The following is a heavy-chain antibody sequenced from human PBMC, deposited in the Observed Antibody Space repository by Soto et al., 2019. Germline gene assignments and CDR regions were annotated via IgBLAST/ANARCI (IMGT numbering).Heavy chain of an antibody. D-gene: IGHD3-22*01. J-gene: IGHJ5*02. CDR3: ARASYYDSSGYYNWFDP. V-gene: IGHV4-4*02. CDR1: GGSISSSNW. Sequence: SETLSLTCAVSGGSISSSNWWSWVRQPPGKGLEWIGEIYHSGSTNYNPSLKSRVTISVDKSKNQFSLKLSSVTAADTAVYYCARASYYDSSGYYNWFDPWGQGTLVTAPQ. CDR2: IYHSGST.